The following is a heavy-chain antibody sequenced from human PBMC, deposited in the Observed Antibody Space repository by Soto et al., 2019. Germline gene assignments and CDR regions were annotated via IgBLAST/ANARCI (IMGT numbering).Heavy chain of an antibody. D-gene: IGHD6-6*01. CDR2: ISYDGSNK. CDR3: ARAASARYGQLVRGQNWFDP. V-gene: IGHV3-30*04. J-gene: IGHJ5*02. CDR1: GFTFSSYA. Sequence: GESLKISCAASGFTFSSYAMHWVRQAPGKGLEWVAVISYDGSNKYYADSVKGRFTISRDNSKNTLYLQMNSLRAEDTAVYYCARAASARYGQLVRGQNWFDPWGQGTLVTVSS.